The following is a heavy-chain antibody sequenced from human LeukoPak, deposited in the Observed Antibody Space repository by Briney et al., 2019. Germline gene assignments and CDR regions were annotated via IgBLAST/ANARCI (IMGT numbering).Heavy chain of an antibody. CDR1: GFTFSSYW. CDR3: AKRGNVDIALKDY. D-gene: IGHD5-12*01. J-gene: IGHJ4*02. CDR2: ISYDGSNK. Sequence: GGSLRLSCAASGFTFSSYWMSWVRQAPGKGLEWVAVISYDGSNKYYADSVKGRFTISRDNSKNTLHLQMNSLSAEDTAVYYCAKRGNVDIALKDYWGQGTLVTVSS. V-gene: IGHV3-30*18.